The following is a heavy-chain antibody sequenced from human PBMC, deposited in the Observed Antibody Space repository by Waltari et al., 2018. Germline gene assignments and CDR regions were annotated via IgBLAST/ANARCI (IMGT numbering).Heavy chain of an antibody. V-gene: IGHV4-39*06. J-gene: IGHJ5*02. Sequence: RLQLQESGPGLLKPSETLSLTCTVSGGSITMRTSFWGWIRQPPGKGLEWIGSINHSGNTYYNPSLKNGVTISVDRSKNQFSLKVNSVTAADTAVYYCVRDRERVALLNWFDPWGQGTLVTVSS. D-gene: IGHD2-15*01. CDR1: GGSITMRTSF. CDR2: INHSGNT. CDR3: VRDRERVALLNWFDP.